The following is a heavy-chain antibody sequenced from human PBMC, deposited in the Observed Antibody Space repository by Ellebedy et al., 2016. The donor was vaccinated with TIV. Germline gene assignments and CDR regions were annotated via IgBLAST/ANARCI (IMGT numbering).Heavy chain of an antibody. J-gene: IGHJ4*02. CDR3: ARREWLGYYDY. D-gene: IGHD6-19*01. CDR1: GYTFSSYD. V-gene: IGHV1-8*01. Sequence: ASVKVSCKASGYTFSSYDINWVRQATGQGLEWMGWMNPNSGNTGYAQKFRGRVTMTTDTSTSTAYMELRSLRSDDTAVYYCARREWLGYYDYWGQGTLVTVSS. CDR2: MNPNSGNT.